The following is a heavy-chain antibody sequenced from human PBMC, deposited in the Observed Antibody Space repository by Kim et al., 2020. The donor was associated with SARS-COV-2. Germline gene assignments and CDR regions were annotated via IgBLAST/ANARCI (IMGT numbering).Heavy chain of an antibody. CDR2: IDPSDSYT. Sequence: GESLKISCKGSGYSFTSYWISWVRQMPGKGLEWMGRIDPSDSYTDYSPSFQGHVTISADKSISTAYLQWSSLKASDTAMFYCARPNALWFGELSYYYYGMDVWGQGTTVTVSS. D-gene: IGHD3-10*01. CDR1: GYSFTSYW. V-gene: IGHV5-10-1*01. CDR3: ARPNALWFGELSYYYYGMDV. J-gene: IGHJ6*02.